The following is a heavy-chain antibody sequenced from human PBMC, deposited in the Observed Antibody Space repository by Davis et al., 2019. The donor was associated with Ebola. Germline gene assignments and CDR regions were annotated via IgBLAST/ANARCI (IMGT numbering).Heavy chain of an antibody. D-gene: IGHD5-18*01. J-gene: IGHJ4*02. CDR1: GGSISSYY. Sequence: PSETLSLTCTVSGGSISSYYWSWIRQPPGKGLEWIGYIYYSGSTNYNPSLKSRVTISVDTSKNQFSLKLSSVTAADTAVYYCARGGGITAMATVFDYWGQGTLVTVSS. CDR2: IYYSGST. CDR3: ARGGGITAMATVFDY. V-gene: IGHV4-59*01.